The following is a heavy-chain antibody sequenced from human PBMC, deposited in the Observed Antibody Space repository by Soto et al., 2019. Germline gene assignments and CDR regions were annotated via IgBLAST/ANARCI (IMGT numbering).Heavy chain of an antibody. V-gene: IGHV3-23*01. CDR1: GFTFSTFA. CDR2: IYGLGVAP. J-gene: IGHJ4*02. CDR3: AKMEGMELWESSFDY. D-gene: IGHD3-16*01. Sequence: EVQLLESGGGLVQPGGSRRLSCAPSGFTFSTFAMNWVRQAPGKGLDWVSRIYGLGVAPNPADSVKGRFTISRDNSKNTLYLQMNSLRVEDTAVYYCAKMEGMELWESSFDYWGQGTLVTVSP.